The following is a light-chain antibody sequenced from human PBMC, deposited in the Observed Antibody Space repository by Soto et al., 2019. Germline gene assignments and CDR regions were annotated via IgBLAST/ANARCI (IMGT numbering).Light chain of an antibody. CDR1: QTISSW. Sequence: DIPMTPSPSTLSGSVGDRVTITYRAIQTISSWLAWYQHKPGKAPKLLIYKASTLKSGVPSRFSGSGSGTEFTLTISSLQPDDFATYYCQHYNSYSEAFGQGTKVDIK. J-gene: IGKJ1*01. V-gene: IGKV1-5*03. CDR3: QHYNSYSEA. CDR2: KAS.